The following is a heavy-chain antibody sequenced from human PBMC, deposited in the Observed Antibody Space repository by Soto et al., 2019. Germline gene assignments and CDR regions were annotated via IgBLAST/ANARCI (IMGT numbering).Heavy chain of an antibody. D-gene: IGHD6-13*01. CDR2: ISGSGGST. V-gene: IGHV3-23*01. CDR3: AKGYSSSWYRYYGMDV. Sequence: PGGSLRLSCAASGFTFSSYAMSWVRQAPGKGLEWVSAISGSGGSTYYADSVKGRFTISRDNSKNTLYLQMNSLRAEDTAVYYCAKGYSSSWYRYYGMDVWGQGTTVTVSS. CDR1: GFTFSSYA. J-gene: IGHJ6*02.